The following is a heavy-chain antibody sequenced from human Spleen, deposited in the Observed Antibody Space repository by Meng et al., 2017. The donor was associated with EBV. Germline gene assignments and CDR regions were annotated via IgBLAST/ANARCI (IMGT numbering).Heavy chain of an antibody. CDR3: ARDRMVRGIGFFDP. CDR1: GYTLINYA. D-gene: IGHD3-10*01. Sequence: QVEVVQSGAEVKKPGASVKVSCKASGYTLINYAMLWVRQAPGQRLEWMGWINSYNDNTKYSEKLQGRVTITRDTSASTVYMELNSLRSEDTAVYFCARDRMVRGIGFFDPWGQGTLVTVSS. CDR2: INSYNDNT. V-gene: IGHV1-3*01. J-gene: IGHJ5*02.